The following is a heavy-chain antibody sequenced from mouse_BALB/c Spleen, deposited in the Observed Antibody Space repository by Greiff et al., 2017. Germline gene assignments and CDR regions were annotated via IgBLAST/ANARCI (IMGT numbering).Heavy chain of an antibody. J-gene: IGHJ2*01. V-gene: IGHV2-6-7*01. CDR2: IWGDGST. CDR1: GFSLTGYG. Sequence: VQLVESGPGLVAPSQSLSITCTVSGFSLTGYGVNWVRQPPGKGLAWLGMIWGDGSTDYNSALKSRLSISKDNSKSHVFLTMNSLQTDDTARYYCARGGDYCDYWGQGTTLTVSS. CDR3: ARGGDYCDY.